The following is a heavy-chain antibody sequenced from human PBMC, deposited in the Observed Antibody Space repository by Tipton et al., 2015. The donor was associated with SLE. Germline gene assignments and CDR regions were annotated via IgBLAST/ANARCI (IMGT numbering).Heavy chain of an antibody. CDR1: GGSTSDTN. CDR3: ARHFGWSFDV. D-gene: IGHD2-15*01. CDR2: IHHIGGT. J-gene: IGHJ3*01. Sequence: TLSLTCAVYGGSTSDTNWSWIRQHPGKGLEWIGEIHHIGGTKYSPSLKSRVTISIDTSKNQFSLKLISVTAADTAVYYCARHFGWSFDVWGQGTMVTVSS. V-gene: IGHV4-34*01.